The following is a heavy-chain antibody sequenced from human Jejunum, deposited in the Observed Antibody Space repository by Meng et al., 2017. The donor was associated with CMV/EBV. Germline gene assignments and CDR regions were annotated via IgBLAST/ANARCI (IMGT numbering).Heavy chain of an antibody. V-gene: IGHV4-59*01. Sequence: VQLQESGPGLVEPSETLSLTCTVSGHTISSYYWSWIQQPPGKGLEVIGYIYYTGSTSYNPSLKSRVTISVDTSKSQFSLKMTSVTAADTAVYYCAREWSSFDYWSQGTLVTVSS. D-gene: IGHD3-10*01. J-gene: IGHJ4*02. CDR3: AREWSSFDY. CDR2: IYYTGST. CDR1: GHTISSYY.